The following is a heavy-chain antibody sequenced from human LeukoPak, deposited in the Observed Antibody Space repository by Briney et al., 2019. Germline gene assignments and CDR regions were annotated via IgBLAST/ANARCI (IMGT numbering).Heavy chain of an antibody. J-gene: IGHJ6*03. CDR3: AREVTTSQDYYYYYYMDV. Sequence: GGSLRLSCAASGFTFDDYAMHWVRQAPGKGLEWVSGISWNSGSIGYADSVKGRFTISRDNAKNSLYLQMNSLRAEDTALYYCAREVTTSQDYYYYYYMDVWGKGTTVTVSS. CDR2: ISWNSGSI. CDR1: GFTFDDYA. D-gene: IGHD4-17*01. V-gene: IGHV3-9*01.